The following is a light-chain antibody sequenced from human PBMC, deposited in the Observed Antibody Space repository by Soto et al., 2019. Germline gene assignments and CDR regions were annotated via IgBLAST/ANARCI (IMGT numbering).Light chain of an antibody. CDR3: QQYNSYSWT. CDR2: KAS. V-gene: IGKV1-5*03. Sequence: DIQMTQSPSTLSASVGDTVTITCRASQSFSNWLAWYQQKPGKDPKFLIYKASNLESEVPSKFSGSGSGTEFTLTISSLQPDEFATYYCQQYNSYSWTFGQGTKVEIK. J-gene: IGKJ1*01. CDR1: QSFSNW.